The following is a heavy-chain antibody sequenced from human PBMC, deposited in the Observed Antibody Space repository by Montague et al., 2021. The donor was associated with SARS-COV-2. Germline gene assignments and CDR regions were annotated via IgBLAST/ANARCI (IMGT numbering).Heavy chain of an antibody. V-gene: IGHV4-34*01. CDR3: ARLGDGVVPSPILGVGPYYSYCYMDX. Sequence: SETLSLTCAVHGGSFSTYSWNWIRQPPGKGLEWIGEIHHGGSTNYNPSLKSRVTISADTSKNQFSLKLTSVAAADTAVYYCARLGDGVVPSPILGVGPYYSYCYMDXWGKGTTVTVSS. J-gene: IGHJ6*03. CDR1: GGSFSTYS. CDR2: IHHGGST. D-gene: IGHD3-10*01.